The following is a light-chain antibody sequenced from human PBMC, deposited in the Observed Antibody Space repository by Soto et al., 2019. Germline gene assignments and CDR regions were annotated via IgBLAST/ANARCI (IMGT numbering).Light chain of an antibody. CDR2: DAS. CDR1: QSVSRY. J-gene: IGKJ1*01. V-gene: IGKV3-11*01. CDR3: QQRSNWPVT. Sequence: EIVLTQSPGTLSLSPGERATLSCRASQSVSRYLAWYQQKPGQAPRLLIYDASTRATGISARFSGSGSGTDFTLTNSSLEPEDFAMYYCQQRSNWPVTFGQGTKVDIK.